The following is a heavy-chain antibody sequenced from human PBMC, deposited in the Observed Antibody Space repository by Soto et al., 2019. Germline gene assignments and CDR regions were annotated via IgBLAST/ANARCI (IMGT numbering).Heavy chain of an antibody. CDR3: ARARPQQLDAIDI. Sequence: SVKVSCKASGGTFSSYAISWVRQAPGQGLEWMGGIIPIFGTANYAQKFQGRVTITADESTSTAYMELSSLRSEDTAVDYCARARPQQLDAIDIWGQVTMVTVSS. CDR2: IIPIFGTA. CDR1: GGTFSSYA. D-gene: IGHD6-13*01. J-gene: IGHJ3*02. V-gene: IGHV1-69*13.